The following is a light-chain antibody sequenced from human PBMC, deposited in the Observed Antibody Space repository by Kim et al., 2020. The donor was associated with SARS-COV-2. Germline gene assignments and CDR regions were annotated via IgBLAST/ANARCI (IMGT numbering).Light chain of an antibody. CDR2: GAS. V-gene: IGKV3-20*01. CDR1: QSVSSSY. J-gene: IGKJ1*01. CDR3: QQYGSSPPT. Sequence: SPGERATLSCRASQSVSSSYLAWYQQKPGQAPRLRIYGASSRATGIPDRFSGSGSGTDFTLTISRLEPEDFAVYYCQQYGSSPPTFGQGTKVEIK.